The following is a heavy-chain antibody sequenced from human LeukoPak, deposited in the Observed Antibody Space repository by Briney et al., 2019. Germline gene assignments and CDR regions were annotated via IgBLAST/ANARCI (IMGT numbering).Heavy chain of an antibody. V-gene: IGHV3-23*01. CDR1: GFMFSTYA. CDR3: AKLRGATRGAFDI. Sequence: GGSLRLSCAASGFMFSTYAMSWVRQAPGKGLEWVSGISGGGGSPYYADSVKGRFTISRDNSKNTLYLQMNSLSAEDTAVYYCAKLRGATRGAFDIWGQGTMVTVSS. J-gene: IGHJ3*02. D-gene: IGHD1-26*01. CDR2: ISGGGGSP.